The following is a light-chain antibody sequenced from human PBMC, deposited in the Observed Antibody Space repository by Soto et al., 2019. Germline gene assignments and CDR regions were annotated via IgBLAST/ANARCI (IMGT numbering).Light chain of an antibody. Sequence: EIVLTHSPGTLSLSPGERATLSCRASQSVSSSYLAWYQQKPGQAPRLLIYGESSRATGIPDRFRGSGSGTHFNLTISRLEPEDFAVYYCQQYGSATFTFCPGIQVDI. J-gene: IGKJ3*01. CDR1: QSVSSSY. V-gene: IGKV3-20*01. CDR2: GES. CDR3: QQYGSATFT.